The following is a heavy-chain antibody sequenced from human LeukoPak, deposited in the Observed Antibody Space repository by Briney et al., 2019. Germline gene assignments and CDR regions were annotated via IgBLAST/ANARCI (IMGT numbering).Heavy chain of an antibody. CDR3: ARVRSGSSAGNYGMDV. V-gene: IGHV3-74*01. CDR2: INSDGSST. J-gene: IGHJ6*02. Sequence: GGSLRLSCAASRFTFSSYWMHWVRQAPGKGLVWVSRINSDGSSTSYADSVKGRFTISRDNAKNTLYLQMNSLRAEDTAVYYCARVRSGSSAGNYGMDVWGQGTTVTVSS. CDR1: RFTFSSYW. D-gene: IGHD1-26*01.